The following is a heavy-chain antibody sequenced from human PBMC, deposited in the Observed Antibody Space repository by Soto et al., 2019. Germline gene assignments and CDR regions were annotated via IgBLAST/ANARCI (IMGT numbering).Heavy chain of an antibody. V-gene: IGHV3-7*01. CDR2: IKQDGSEK. J-gene: IGHJ4*02. CDR1: GFTFSSYW. Sequence: HPGGSLRLSCAASGFTFSSYWMTWVRQAPGKGLEWVANIKQDGSEKYYVDSVEGRFTISRDNAKNSLYLQMNSLRAEDTAVYYCARDRYYDFWIGYSAYYFDYWGQGTLVTVSS. D-gene: IGHD3-3*01. CDR3: ARDRYYDFWIGYSAYYFDY.